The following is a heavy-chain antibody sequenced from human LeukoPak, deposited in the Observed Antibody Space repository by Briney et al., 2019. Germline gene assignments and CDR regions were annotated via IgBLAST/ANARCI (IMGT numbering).Heavy chain of an antibody. CDR3: AREDYYGMDV. CDR2: ISAYNGNT. V-gene: IGHV1-18*04. J-gene: IGHJ6*02. CDR1: GYTFTGHY. Sequence: ASVKVSCKASGYTFTGHYMHWVRQAPGQGLEWMGWISAYNGNTNYAQKLQGRVTMTTDTSTSTAYMELRSLRSDDTAVYYCAREDYYGMDVWGQGTTVTVSS.